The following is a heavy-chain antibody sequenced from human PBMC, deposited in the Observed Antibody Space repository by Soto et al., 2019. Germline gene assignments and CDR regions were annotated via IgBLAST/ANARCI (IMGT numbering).Heavy chain of an antibody. J-gene: IGHJ6*02. Sequence: GESLKISCKGSGYSFTSYWIGWVRQMPGKGLEWMGIIYPGDSDTRYSPSFQGQVTISADKSISTAYLQWSSLKASDTAMYYCARRGYYDSSGHHNYYYGMDVWGQGTTVTVSS. CDR3: ARRGYYDSSGHHNYYYGMDV. D-gene: IGHD3-22*01. CDR1: GYSFTSYW. V-gene: IGHV5-51*01. CDR2: IYPGDSDT.